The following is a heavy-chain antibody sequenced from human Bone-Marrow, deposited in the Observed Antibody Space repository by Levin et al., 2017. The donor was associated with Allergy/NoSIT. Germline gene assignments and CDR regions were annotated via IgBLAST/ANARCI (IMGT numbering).Heavy chain of an antibody. CDR3: ARGLYYDSSGYYPWDY. V-gene: IGHV4-34*01. D-gene: IGHD3-22*01. Sequence: GSLRLSCAVYGGSFSGYYWSWIRQPPGKGLEWIGEINHSGSTNYNPSLKSRVTISVDTSKNQFSLKLSSVTAADTAVYYCARGLYYDSSGYYPWDYWGQGTLVTVSS. J-gene: IGHJ4*02. CDR1: GGSFSGYY. CDR2: INHSGST.